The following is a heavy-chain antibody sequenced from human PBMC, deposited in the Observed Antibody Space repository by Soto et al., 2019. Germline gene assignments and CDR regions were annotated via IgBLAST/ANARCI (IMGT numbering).Heavy chain of an antibody. CDR3: ARERGTVDCAFEI. Sequence: QVQLVQSGAEVKKPGASVKVSCKASGYTFTGYYMHWVRQAPGQGLEWMGWINPNSGGTNYAQKFQDWVNITQDTSNSTAYMELSKLRSDVTGVYYCARERGTVDCAFEIWGPGTMVTVSS. CDR2: INPNSGGT. V-gene: IGHV1-2*04. J-gene: IGHJ3*02. D-gene: IGHD4-17*01. CDR1: GYTFTGYY.